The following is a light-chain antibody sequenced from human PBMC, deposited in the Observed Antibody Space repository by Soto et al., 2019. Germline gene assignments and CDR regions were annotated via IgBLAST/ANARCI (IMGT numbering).Light chain of an antibody. CDR1: QSVSSN. Sequence: EIVMTQSPATLSVSPGERATLSCRASQSVSSNLAWYQQKPGQAPRLLIYGASTRATGIPARFSGSGSGTESTLTISSRQSPYFAVFYSQPYNHWAQTFGQGTKVEIK. V-gene: IGKV3-15*01. CDR3: QPYNHWAQT. J-gene: IGKJ1*01. CDR2: GAS.